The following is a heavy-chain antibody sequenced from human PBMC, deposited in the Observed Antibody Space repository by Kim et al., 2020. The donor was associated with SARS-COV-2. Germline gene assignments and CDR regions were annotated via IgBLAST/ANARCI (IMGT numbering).Heavy chain of an antibody. V-gene: IGHV1-69*13. CDR2: IIPIFGTA. CDR3: ARDAHSSGWYLYFDY. D-gene: IGHD6-19*01. CDR1: GGTFSSYA. Sequence: SVKVSCKASGGTFSSYAISWVRQAPGQGLEWMGGIIPIFGTANYAQKFQGRVTITADESTSTAYMELSSLRSEDTAVYYCARDAHSSGWYLYFDYWGQGTLVTVSS. J-gene: IGHJ4*02.